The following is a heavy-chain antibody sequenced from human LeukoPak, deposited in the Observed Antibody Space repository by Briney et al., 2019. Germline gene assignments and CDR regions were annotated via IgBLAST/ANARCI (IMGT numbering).Heavy chain of an antibody. J-gene: IGHJ4*02. Sequence: SGTLSLTCTVSGGSISSYYWSWIRQPPGKGLEWIGYVYYSGTTNYNPSLKSRVTISVDTSKNQFSLKLSSVTAADTAVYYCARGVYIAAAQYGYWGQGTLVTVSS. CDR1: GGSISSYY. CDR3: ARGVYIAAAQYGY. D-gene: IGHD6-13*01. V-gene: IGHV4-59*01. CDR2: VYYSGTT.